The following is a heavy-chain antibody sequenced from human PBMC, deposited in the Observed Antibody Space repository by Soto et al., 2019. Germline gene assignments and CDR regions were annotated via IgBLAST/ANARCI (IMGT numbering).Heavy chain of an antibody. Sequence: PGGSLRLSCAASGFTFSSYAMSWVRQAPGKGLEWASDITGSGGYTFYADSVTGRFTISRDNSKNTLYLQMSSLRAEDTAVYYCAKERYYDILTGPENYYYHSGMDVWGQGTTVTVSS. J-gene: IGHJ6*02. CDR3: AKERYYDILTGPENYYYHSGMDV. D-gene: IGHD3-9*01. V-gene: IGHV3-23*01. CDR2: ITGSGGYT. CDR1: GFTFSSYA.